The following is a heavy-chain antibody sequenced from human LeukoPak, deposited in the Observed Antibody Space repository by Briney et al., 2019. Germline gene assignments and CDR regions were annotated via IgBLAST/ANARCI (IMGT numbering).Heavy chain of an antibody. J-gene: IGHJ4*02. Sequence: SQTLSLTCAISGDSVSSKNGAWNWVRQSPSRGLEWLGRTYYRSKWYDDYAESLKGRITICPDASKNQFSLQLNSVTPEDTAVYYCARDVGTSSWYTFDYWGQGTLVTVSS. CDR1: GDSVSSKNGA. D-gene: IGHD6-13*01. CDR3: ARDVGTSSWYTFDY. CDR2: TYYRSKWYD. V-gene: IGHV6-1*01.